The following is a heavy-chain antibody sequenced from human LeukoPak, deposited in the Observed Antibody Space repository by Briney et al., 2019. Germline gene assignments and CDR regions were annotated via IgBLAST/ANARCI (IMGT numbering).Heavy chain of an antibody. CDR2: ISSSGGST. V-gene: IGHV3-23*01. CDR3: ARDPYYSSSSPYFDY. Sequence: QSGGSLRLSCAASGFTFSSYAMSWVRQAPGKGLEWVSVISSSGGSTYYADSVKGRFTISRDNAKKSLFLQMNSLRADDTALYYCARDPYYSSSSPYFDYWGQGVLVTVSS. J-gene: IGHJ4*02. D-gene: IGHD6-6*01. CDR1: GFTFSSYA.